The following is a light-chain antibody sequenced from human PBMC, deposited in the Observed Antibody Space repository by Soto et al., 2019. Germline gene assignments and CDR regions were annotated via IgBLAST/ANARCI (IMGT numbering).Light chain of an antibody. V-gene: IGLV4-69*01. CDR1: SGHSSYA. Sequence: QLVLTQSPSASASLGASVKLTCTLSSGHSSYAIAWHQQQPEKGPRYLMKINSDGSHSKGDVIPDRFSGSSSGAERYLNISSLQSEDEADYYCQTWGTGPLVFGGGTKVTVL. J-gene: IGLJ2*01. CDR3: QTWGTGPLV. CDR2: INSDGSH.